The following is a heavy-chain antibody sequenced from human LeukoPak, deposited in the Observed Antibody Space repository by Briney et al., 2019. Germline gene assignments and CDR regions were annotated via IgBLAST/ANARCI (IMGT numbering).Heavy chain of an antibody. Sequence: SETLSLTCTVSGGSISSSSYYWGWIRQPPGKGLEWIGRIYTSGSTNYNPSLKSRVTMSVDTSKNQFSLKLSSVTAADTAVYYCTRIYYDSSRYSDAFDIWGQGTMVTVSS. CDR1: GGSISSSSYY. CDR2: IYTSGST. D-gene: IGHD3-22*01. J-gene: IGHJ3*02. V-gene: IGHV4-61*05. CDR3: TRIYYDSSRYSDAFDI.